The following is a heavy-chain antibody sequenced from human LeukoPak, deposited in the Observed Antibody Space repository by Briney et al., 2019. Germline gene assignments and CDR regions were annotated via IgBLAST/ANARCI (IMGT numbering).Heavy chain of an antibody. Sequence: GSLRLSCAASGFTFCNVWVSWVRQAPGKGLEWVGRIKSKTDGGTTDSAAPVKGRFTISRDDSKNTLYLQMNSLKTEDTAVYYCTTPEACSSTSCYSFYYYYGMDVWGNGTTVTVSS. V-gene: IGHV3-15*01. CDR2: IKSKTDGGTT. CDR3: TTPEACSSTSCYSFYYYYGMDV. CDR1: GFTFCNVW. J-gene: IGHJ6*04. D-gene: IGHD2-2*01.